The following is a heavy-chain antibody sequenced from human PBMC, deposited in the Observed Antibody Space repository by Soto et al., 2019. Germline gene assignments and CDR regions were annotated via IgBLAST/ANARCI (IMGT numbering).Heavy chain of an antibody. D-gene: IGHD2-2*01. CDR1: GFTFSSYG. J-gene: IGHJ4*02. CDR2: IWYDGSNK. CDR3: ARTASAAPYSCHY. Sequence: QVQLVESGGGVVQPGRSLRLSCAASGFTFSSYGMHWVRQAPGTGLEWVAVIWYDGSNKYDADSVKGRFTISRDKSTQTVYLPPNRARADDRAVHYCARTASAAPYSCHYWGQGILVTVAS. V-gene: IGHV3-33*01.